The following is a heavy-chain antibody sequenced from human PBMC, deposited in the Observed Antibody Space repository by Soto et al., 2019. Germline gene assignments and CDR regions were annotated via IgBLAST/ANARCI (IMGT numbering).Heavy chain of an antibody. CDR1: GGSLSNYY. CDR3: ARSPLTHSYAQFDS. D-gene: IGHD3-16*01. CDR2: VYTVGST. J-gene: IGHJ4*02. Sequence: LSLTCTVSGGSLSNYYWSWIRQPAGKALEWIGRVYTVGSTNYNPSFKSRVTMSIDTSKNQFSLRLASATAADTAVYYCARSPLTHSYAQFDSWGQGSLVTVSS. V-gene: IGHV4-4*07.